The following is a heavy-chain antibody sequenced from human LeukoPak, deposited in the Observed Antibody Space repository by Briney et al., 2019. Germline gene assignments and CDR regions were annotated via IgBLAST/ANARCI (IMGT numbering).Heavy chain of an antibody. CDR1: GYTFTAYY. CDR3: ARSLGDSSGSFDF. CDR2: ISPNSSGT. D-gene: IGHD3-22*01. Sequence: GASVKVSCKASGYTFTAYYVHWVRQAPGQGLEWMGWISPNSSGTEYAQKFQGGVTMTRDTSISTVYMELRRLKSDDTAVYNCARSLGDSSGSFDFWGQGTLVAVSS. V-gene: IGHV1-2*02. J-gene: IGHJ4*02.